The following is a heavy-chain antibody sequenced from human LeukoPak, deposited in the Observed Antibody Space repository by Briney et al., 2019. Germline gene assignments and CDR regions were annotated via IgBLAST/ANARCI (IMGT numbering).Heavy chain of an antibody. D-gene: IGHD5-12*01. CDR1: GGSISSGSYY. Sequence: PSETLSLTCTVSGGSISSGSYYSSWIRQPAGKGLEWIGRIYTSGSTNYNPSLKSRVTISVDTSKNQFSLKLSSVTAPDTAVYYCAREEAYSGYDANHYWGQGTLVTVSS. J-gene: IGHJ4*02. CDR3: AREEAYSGYDANHY. V-gene: IGHV4-61*02. CDR2: IYTSGST.